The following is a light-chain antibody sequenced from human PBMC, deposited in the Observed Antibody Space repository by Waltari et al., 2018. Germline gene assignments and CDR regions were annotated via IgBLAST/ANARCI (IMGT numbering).Light chain of an antibody. CDR3: SSYTSSSTLG. CDR1: SSDVGGYNS. CDR2: EVS. J-gene: IGLJ2*01. V-gene: IGLV2-14*01. Sequence: QSALTQPASVSGSPGQSITISCTGTSSDVGGYNSVSWYQQHPGKAPKLMIYEVSNRPSGGSNRFSGAKSGNTASLTISGLQAEDEADYYCSSYTSSSTLGFGGGTKLTVL.